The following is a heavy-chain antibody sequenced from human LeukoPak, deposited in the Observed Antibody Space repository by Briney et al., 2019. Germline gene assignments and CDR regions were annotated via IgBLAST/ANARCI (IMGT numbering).Heavy chain of an antibody. CDR2: IQRKIDGETT. Sequence: GGSLRLSCAASGFTFSNAWMSWVRQAPGKGLEWVGRIQRKIDGETTDYVAPVKGRFTISRDNSKNTLYLQMNTLRAEDTAVYYCAKRMYSISQDYAMDVWGQGTTVTVSS. V-gene: IGHV3-15*01. CDR1: GFTFSNAW. D-gene: IGHD3-3*01. J-gene: IGHJ6*02. CDR3: AKRMYSISQDYAMDV.